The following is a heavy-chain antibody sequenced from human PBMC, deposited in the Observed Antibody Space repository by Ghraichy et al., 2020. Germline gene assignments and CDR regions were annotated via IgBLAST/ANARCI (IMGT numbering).Heavy chain of an antibody. V-gene: IGHV1-69*02. Sequence: SVKVSCKASGGTFSSYTISWVRQAPGQGLEWMGRIIPILGIANYAQKFQGRVTITADKSTSTAYMELSSLRSEDTAVYYCARGYCSSTSCYTFWFDPWGQGTLVTVSS. D-gene: IGHD2-2*02. CDR3: ARGYCSSTSCYTFWFDP. CDR2: IIPILGIA. J-gene: IGHJ5*02. CDR1: GGTFSSYT.